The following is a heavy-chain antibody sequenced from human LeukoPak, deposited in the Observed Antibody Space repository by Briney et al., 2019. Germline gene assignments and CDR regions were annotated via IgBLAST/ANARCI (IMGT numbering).Heavy chain of an antibody. D-gene: IGHD3-10*01. J-gene: IGHJ4*02. CDR3: ARAIGELLSYFDY. CDR1: GFTFSSYN. Sequence: GGSLRLSCAASGFTFSSYNINWVRQAPGKGLEWVSSISSSSSYIYYADSVKGRFTISRDNAKNSLYLQLNSLRAEDTAVYYCARAIGELLSYFDYWGQGTLVSVSS. CDR2: ISSSSSYI. V-gene: IGHV3-21*01.